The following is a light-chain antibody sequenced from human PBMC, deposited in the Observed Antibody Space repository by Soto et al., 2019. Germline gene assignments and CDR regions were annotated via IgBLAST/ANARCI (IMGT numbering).Light chain of an antibody. CDR3: QQYTNWPKT. V-gene: IGKV3-15*01. CDR2: GAS. Sequence: EILLTQSPASLSVSPGESATLSCRASQSLNTDLAWYQQKPGQAPRLLLYGASTRATGTPTRFSGSGSGTEFTLTVSSLQSEDFAVYYCQQYTNWPKTFGQGTKVDIK. CDR1: QSLNTD. J-gene: IGKJ1*01.